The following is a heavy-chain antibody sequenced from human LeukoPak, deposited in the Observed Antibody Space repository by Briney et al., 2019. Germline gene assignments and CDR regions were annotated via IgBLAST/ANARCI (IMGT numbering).Heavy chain of an antibody. J-gene: IGHJ4*02. CDR2: IYSGGST. CDR1: GFTVSSNY. Sequence: GGSLRLSCAASGFTVSSNYMSWVRQAPGKGVEWVSVIYSGGSTYYADSVKGRFTISRDNSKNTLYLQMNSLRAEDTAVYYCARDPGTVTTGYWGRGTLVTVSS. D-gene: IGHD4-17*01. CDR3: ARDPGTVTTGY. V-gene: IGHV3-53*01.